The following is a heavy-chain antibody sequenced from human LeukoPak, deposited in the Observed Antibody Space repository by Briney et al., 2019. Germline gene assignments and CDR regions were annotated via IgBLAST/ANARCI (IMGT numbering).Heavy chain of an antibody. V-gene: IGHV5-51*01. CDR1: GYSFTSYW. CDR3: ARSGYSYGVFNWFDP. J-gene: IGHJ5*02. CDR2: IYPGDSDT. D-gene: IGHD5-18*01. Sequence: GESLKISCKGSGYSFTSYWIGWVRQMPGKGLEWMGIIYPGDSDTRYSPSFQGQVTISADKSISTAYLQWSSLKASDTAMYYCARSGYSYGVFNWFDPWGQGTLVTVSS.